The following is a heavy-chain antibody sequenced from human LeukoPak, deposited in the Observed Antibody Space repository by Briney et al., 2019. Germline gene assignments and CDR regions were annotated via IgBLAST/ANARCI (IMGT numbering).Heavy chain of an antibody. CDR2: IYTSGST. Sequence: SETLSLTCTVSVRSISSYYWSWIRQPAGKGLEWIGRIYTSGSTNYNPSLKSRLTMSVDTSKNQLSLKLYSVTAADTAVYYCARGLAAVRWFDPWGQGTLVTVSS. V-gene: IGHV4-4*07. CDR3: ARGLAAVRWFDP. CDR1: VRSISSYY. D-gene: IGHD6-19*01. J-gene: IGHJ5*02.